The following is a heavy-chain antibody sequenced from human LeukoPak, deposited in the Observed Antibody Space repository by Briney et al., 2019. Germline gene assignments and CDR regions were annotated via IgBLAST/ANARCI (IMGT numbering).Heavy chain of an antibody. CDR1: GYTSTSYG. CDR3: ARAPTDIVVVPAATNWFDP. V-gene: IGHV1-18*01. CDR2: ISAYNGNT. D-gene: IGHD2-2*01. Sequence: ASVKVSCKASGYTSTSYGISWVRQAPGQGLEWMGWISAYNGNTNYAQKLQGRVTMTTDTSTSTAYMELRSLRSDDTAVYYCARAPTDIVVVPAATNWFDPWGQGTLVTVSS. J-gene: IGHJ5*02.